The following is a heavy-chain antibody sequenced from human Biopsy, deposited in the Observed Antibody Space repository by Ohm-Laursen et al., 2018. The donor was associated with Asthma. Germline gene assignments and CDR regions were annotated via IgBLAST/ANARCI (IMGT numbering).Heavy chain of an antibody. D-gene: IGHD4-17*01. Sequence: PSQTLSLTYAVSGGYIDSHDWSWCWIRQSPGKGLQWLGYAHFSGSTHYNPSLERRVRMSVDTSKSQVSLSLRSVSAADTAVYFCARVLRYGDIFFGMDVWGQGTTVTVSS. CDR1: GGYIDSHDWS. J-gene: IGHJ6*01. CDR3: ARVLRYGDIFFGMDV. CDR2: AHFSGST. V-gene: IGHV4-30-4*08.